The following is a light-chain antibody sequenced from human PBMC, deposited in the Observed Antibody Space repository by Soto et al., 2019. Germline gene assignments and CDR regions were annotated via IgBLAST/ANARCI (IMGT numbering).Light chain of an antibody. V-gene: IGKV3-20*01. CDR3: QQYGSPPET. CDR2: GAS. CDR1: QSVSSSY. J-gene: IGKJ1*01. Sequence: EIVLTQSPGALSFSPGEGCTLSCIASQSVSSSYLAWYQQKPGQAPRLLIYGASSRATGIPDRFSGSGSGTDFTLTISRLEPEDFAVYYCQQYGSPPETFGQGTKVDI.